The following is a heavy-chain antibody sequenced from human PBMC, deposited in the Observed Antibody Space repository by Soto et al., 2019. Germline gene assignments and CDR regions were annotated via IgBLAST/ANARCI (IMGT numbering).Heavy chain of an antibody. CDR2: ISAYNGNT. Sequence: GASVKVSCKASGYTFTSYGISWVRQAPGQGLEWMGWISAYNGNTNYAQKLQGRVTMTTDTSTSTAYMELRSLRSDDTAVYYCARDFTIFGVVTVYYYYGMDVWGQGTTVTVYS. CDR1: GYTFTSYG. CDR3: ARDFTIFGVVTVYYYYGMDV. V-gene: IGHV1-18*01. D-gene: IGHD3-3*01. J-gene: IGHJ6*02.